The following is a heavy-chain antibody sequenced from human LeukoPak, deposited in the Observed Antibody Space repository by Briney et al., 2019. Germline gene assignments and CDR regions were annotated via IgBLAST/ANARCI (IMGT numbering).Heavy chain of an antibody. CDR2: IYYSGST. CDR1: GGSISSYY. J-gene: IGHJ4*02. Sequence: PSETLSLTCTVSGGSISSYYWSWIRQPPGKGLEWIGYIYYSGSTNYNPSLKSRVTISVDTSKNQFSLKLSSVTAADTAVYYCARDSGYDIDYWGQGTLVTVSS. V-gene: IGHV4-59*01. D-gene: IGHD5-12*01. CDR3: ARDSGYDIDY.